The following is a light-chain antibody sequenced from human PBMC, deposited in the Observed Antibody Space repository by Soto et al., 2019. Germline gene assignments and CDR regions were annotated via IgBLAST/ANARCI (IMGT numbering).Light chain of an antibody. CDR3: QQRSNWPSLT. CDR1: QSISSN. Sequence: EILMTQSPATLSVSPGEIVTLSFSASQSISSNLAWYQQKPGQAPRLLIYGASTRATGIPARFSGSGSETDFTLTISSLEPEDSAVYYCQQRSNWPSLTFGGGTKVDIK. CDR2: GAS. V-gene: IGKV3-11*01. J-gene: IGKJ4*01.